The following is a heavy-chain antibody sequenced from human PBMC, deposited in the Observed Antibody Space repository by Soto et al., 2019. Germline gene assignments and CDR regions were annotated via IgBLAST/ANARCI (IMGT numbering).Heavy chain of an antibody. D-gene: IGHD3-10*01. CDR1: GYAFTTYG. Sequence: ASVKVSCKTSGYAFTTYGVSWVRQAPGQGLEWMGWISAYNGNTNYAQKLQGRVTMTTDTSTSTAYMELRGLRSDDTAVYYCARDRYYYGSGSYYISWFDPWGQGTLVTVS. J-gene: IGHJ5*02. CDR3: ARDRYYYGSGSYYISWFDP. CDR2: ISAYNGNT. V-gene: IGHV1-18*04.